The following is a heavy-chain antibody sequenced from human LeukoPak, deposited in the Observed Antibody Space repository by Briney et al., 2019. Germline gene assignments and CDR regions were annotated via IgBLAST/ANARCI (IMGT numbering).Heavy chain of an antibody. CDR3: ARVEVGALGVSADY. J-gene: IGHJ4*02. D-gene: IGHD1-26*01. Sequence: ASVKVSCKASGYTFTSYGISWVRQAPGQGLEWMGWISAYNGNTNYAQKLQDRVIMTTDTSTSTAYMELRSPRSDDTAVYYCARVEVGALGVSADYWGQGTLVAVSS. V-gene: IGHV1-18*01. CDR2: ISAYNGNT. CDR1: GYTFTSYG.